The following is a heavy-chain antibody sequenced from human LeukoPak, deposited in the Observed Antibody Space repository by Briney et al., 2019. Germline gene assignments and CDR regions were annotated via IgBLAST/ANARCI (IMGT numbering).Heavy chain of an antibody. CDR1: GFTFSNYW. D-gene: IGHD4-17*01. V-gene: IGHV3-7*01. CDR2: IKQDGSEK. Sequence: GGSLRLSCAVSGFTFSNYWMTWARQAPGKGLEWVAKIKQDGSEKNYVDSVKGRFTISRDNAKKSLYLQMHSLRAEDTAVYYCARNMYGDYNNYYYYYAMDVWGQGTTVTVSS. J-gene: IGHJ6*02. CDR3: ARNMYGDYNNYYYYYAMDV.